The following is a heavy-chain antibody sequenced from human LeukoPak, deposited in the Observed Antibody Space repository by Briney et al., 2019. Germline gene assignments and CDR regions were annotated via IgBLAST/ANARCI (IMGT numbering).Heavy chain of an antibody. CDR2: IYYSGST. CDR3: ARQGYSSSWYLSEYYFDY. CDR1: GGSISSYY. J-gene: IGHJ4*02. D-gene: IGHD6-13*01. V-gene: IGHV4-59*08. Sequence: PSETLSLTCTVSGGSISSYYWSWIRQPPGKGLEWIGYIYYSGSTNYNPSLKSRVTISVDTSKNQFALKLSSVTAADTAVYYCARQGYSSSWYLSEYYFDYWGQGTLVTVSS.